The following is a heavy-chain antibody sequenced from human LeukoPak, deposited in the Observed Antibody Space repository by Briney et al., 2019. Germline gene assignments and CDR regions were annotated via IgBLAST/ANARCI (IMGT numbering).Heavy chain of an antibody. D-gene: IGHD1-26*01. CDR1: GGSISSGSHY. Sequence: SQTLSLTCTVSGGSISSGSHYWSWIRQPAGKGLEWIGRIYTSGSTNYNPSLKSRVTISVDTSKNQFSLKLSSVTAADTAAYYCAREAGYGGNYFDGFNIWGQGTMVTVSS. V-gene: IGHV4-61*02. CDR3: AREAGYGGNYFDGFNI. CDR2: IYTSGST. J-gene: IGHJ3*02.